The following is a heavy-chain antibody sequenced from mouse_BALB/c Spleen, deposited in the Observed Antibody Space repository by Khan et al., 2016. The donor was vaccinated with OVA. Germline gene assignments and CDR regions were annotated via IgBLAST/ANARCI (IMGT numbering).Heavy chain of an antibody. CDR1: SYSITSEYA. CDR2: INYSGNT. V-gene: IGHV3-2*02. Sequence: EVQLQESGPGLVKPSQSLSLTCTVTSYSITSEYAWNWIRQFPGNKLEWMGYINYSGNTRFNPSLKSRASIIRDTSKNQFFLQLNSVTTEDTTTYYCARKNYYDDDPEPYWGQGTLVTVSA. J-gene: IGHJ3*01. D-gene: IGHD2-4*01. CDR3: ARKNYYDDDPEPY.